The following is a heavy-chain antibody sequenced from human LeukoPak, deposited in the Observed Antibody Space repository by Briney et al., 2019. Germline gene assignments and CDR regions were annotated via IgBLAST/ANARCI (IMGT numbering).Heavy chain of an antibody. CDR2: IIPIFGTA. V-gene: IGHV1-69*06. J-gene: IGHJ6*03. D-gene: IGHD4-17*01. CDR3: ARAGGASTVTTYYYYYMDV. Sequence: SVKVSCKASGGTFSSYAISWVRQAPGQGLEWMGGIIPIFGTANYAQKFQGRVTITADKSTSTAYMELSSLRSEDTAVYYCARAGGASTVTTYYYYYMDVWGKGTTVTVSS. CDR1: GGTFSSYA.